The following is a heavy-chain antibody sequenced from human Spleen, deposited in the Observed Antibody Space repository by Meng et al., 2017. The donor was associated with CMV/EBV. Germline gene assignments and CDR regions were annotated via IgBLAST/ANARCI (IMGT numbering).Heavy chain of an antibody. CDR1: GFAFGTYA. CDR3: ATISRAAGFGY. D-gene: IGHD3-3*01. J-gene: IGHJ4*02. V-gene: IGHV3-23*01. Sequence: SCSISGFAFGTYALSWVRQAPGKGLQWVSAISGTGRDTYYADSVKGRFTISRDGSKSAVDLQMNSLTVDDTAVYYCATISRAAGFGYWGQGTLVTVSS. CDR2: ISGTGRDT.